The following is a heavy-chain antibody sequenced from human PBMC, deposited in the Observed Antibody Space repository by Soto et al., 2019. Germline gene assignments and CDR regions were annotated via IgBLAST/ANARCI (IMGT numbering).Heavy chain of an antibody. V-gene: IGHV3-21*01. CDR3: ARGGGLVVVAATGFDY. Sequence: ESGGGLVKPGGSLRLSCAASGFTFSSYSMNWVRQAPGKGLEWVSSISSSSSYIYYADSVKGRFTISRDNAKNSLYLQMNSLRAEDTAVYYCARGGGLVVVAATGFDYWGQGTLVTVSS. CDR1: GFTFSSYS. J-gene: IGHJ4*02. D-gene: IGHD2-15*01. CDR2: ISSSSSYI.